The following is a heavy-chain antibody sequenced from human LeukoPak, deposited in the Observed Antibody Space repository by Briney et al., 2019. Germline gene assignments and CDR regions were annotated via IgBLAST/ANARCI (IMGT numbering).Heavy chain of an antibody. CDR2: ISNSGATT. D-gene: IGHD3-10*01. V-gene: IGHV3-48*03. CDR3: ARKGEWEMVRGALDY. Sequence: GGSLRLSCAASEFTFSSYAMNWFRKAPGKGLDGVSYISNSGATTYYADSVKGRFTISRDNAKSSLYLQMNSLRAEDTAVYYCARKGEWEMVRGALDYWGQGALVTVSS. J-gene: IGHJ4*02. CDR1: EFTFSSYA.